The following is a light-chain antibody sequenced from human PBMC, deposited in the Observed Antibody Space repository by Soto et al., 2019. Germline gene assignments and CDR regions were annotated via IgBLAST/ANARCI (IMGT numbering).Light chain of an antibody. CDR2: GAS. V-gene: IGKV3-20*01. CDR3: QQYGSSPTWT. Sequence: NVFRHWPATQYLSQGERATLSCRAIQSVSSNYLAWYQQKPGQAPRLLIYGASTRATGIPDRFSGSGSGTDFTLTISRLEPEDSAVYYCQQYGSSPTWTFGQGTKVDIK. J-gene: IGKJ1*01. CDR1: QSVSSNY.